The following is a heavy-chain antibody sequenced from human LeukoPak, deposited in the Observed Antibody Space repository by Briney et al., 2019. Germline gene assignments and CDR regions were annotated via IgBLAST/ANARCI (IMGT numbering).Heavy chain of an antibody. D-gene: IGHD4-11*01. CDR1: GFTFDDYT. CDR3: AKDASEFPTVSRGMDV. J-gene: IGHJ6*02. V-gene: IGHV3-43*01. CDR2: ISWDGGST. Sequence: GGSLRLSCAASGFTFDDYTMHWVRQAPGKGLEWVSLISWDGGSTYYADSVKGRFTTSRDNSKNSLYLQMNSLRTEDTALYYCAKDASEFPTVSRGMDVWGQGTTVTVSS.